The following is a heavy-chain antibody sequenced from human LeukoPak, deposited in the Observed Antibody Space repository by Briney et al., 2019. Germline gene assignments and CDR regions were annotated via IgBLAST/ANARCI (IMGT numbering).Heavy chain of an antibody. CDR3: AKAGLRYFDWPHFDY. J-gene: IGHJ4*02. V-gene: IGHV3-73*01. D-gene: IGHD3-9*01. CDR2: IRSKANSYAT. Sequence: GGSLRLSCAASGFTFSGSAMHWVRQASGKGLEWVGRIRSKANSYATAYAASVKGRFTISRDDSKNTAYLQMNSLRAEDTALYYCAKAGLRYFDWPHFDYWGQGTLVTVSS. CDR1: GFTFSGSA.